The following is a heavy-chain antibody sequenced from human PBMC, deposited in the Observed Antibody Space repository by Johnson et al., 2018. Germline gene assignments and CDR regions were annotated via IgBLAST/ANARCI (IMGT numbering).Heavy chain of an antibody. Sequence: QVQLVQSGGGVVQPGRSLRLSCAASGFTFSSYPMHWVRQAPGKGLEWVAIISYDGSNKSYAAPVKGRFTTSSDNSKNTRYLQMSRLRGADTAMYSLAIDSPGGNPHDAFEVWGQGTMVTVSS. V-gene: IGHV3-30-3*01. CDR1: GFTFSSYP. J-gene: IGHJ3*01. CDR3: AIDSPGGNPHDAFEV. CDR2: ISYDGSNK. D-gene: IGHD4-23*01.